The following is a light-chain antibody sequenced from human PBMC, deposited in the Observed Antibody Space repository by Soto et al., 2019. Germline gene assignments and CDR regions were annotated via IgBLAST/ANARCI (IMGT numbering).Light chain of an antibody. CDR2: DAS. V-gene: IGKV3-11*01. CDR3: QQLSNWPPGLT. Sequence: EIVLTQSPATLSLSPGERATLSCRASQSVSSYLAWYQQKPGQAPRLLIYDASNRATGIPARFSGSGSRTDVTLNISSLEPEDIAVYYCQQLSNWPPGLTFGGGTKVEIK. CDR1: QSVSSY. J-gene: IGKJ4*01.